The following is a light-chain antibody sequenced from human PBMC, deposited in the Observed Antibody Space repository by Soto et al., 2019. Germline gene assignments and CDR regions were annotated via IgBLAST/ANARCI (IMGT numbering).Light chain of an antibody. Sequence: DIQMTQSPSSLSASVGDRVTITCLANQSITTYLNWYQQKPGKAPKVLIYAASTLQSGVPSRFSGSGSGTDFTLTISSLQPADFATYYCQQSYSTSWTFGQGTKVDIK. J-gene: IGKJ1*01. V-gene: IGKV1-39*01. CDR3: QQSYSTSWT. CDR2: AAS. CDR1: QSITTY.